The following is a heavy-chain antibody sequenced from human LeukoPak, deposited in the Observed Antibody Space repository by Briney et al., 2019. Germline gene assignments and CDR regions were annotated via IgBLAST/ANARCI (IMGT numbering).Heavy chain of an antibody. J-gene: IGHJ6*02. D-gene: IGHD3-3*01. V-gene: IGHV1-18*01. CDR2: ISAYNGNT. CDR1: GYTFTSYG. Sequence: ASVKVSCKASGYTFTSYGISWVRQAPGQGLEWMGWISAYNGNTNYAQKLQGRVTMTTDTSTSTAYMELRSLRSDDTAVYYCARDRLAIFGVVIDYYYYYGMDVWDQGTTVTVSS. CDR3: ARDRLAIFGVVIDYYYYYGMDV.